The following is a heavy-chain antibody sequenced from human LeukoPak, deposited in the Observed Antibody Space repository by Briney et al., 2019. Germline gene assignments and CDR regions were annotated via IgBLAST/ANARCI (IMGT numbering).Heavy chain of an antibody. J-gene: IGHJ4*02. D-gene: IGHD5-18*01. V-gene: IGHV1-46*01. CDR2: INPSGGST. CDR3: ARAQLGGYSYGANFDY. CDR1: GYTFTSYY. Sequence: ASVKVSCKASGYTFTSYYIQWVRQAPGQGLEWVGIINPSGGSTSYAQKFQGRVTMTRDTSTSTVYMELSSLRSEDTAVYYCARAQLGGYSYGANFDYWGQGTLVTVSS.